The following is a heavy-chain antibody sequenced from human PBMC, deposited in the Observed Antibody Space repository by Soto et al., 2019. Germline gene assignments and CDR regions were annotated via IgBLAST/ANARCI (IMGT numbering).Heavy chain of an antibody. CDR2: IKQDGSEK. CDR1: GFTLRNYW. D-gene: IGHD2-15*01. CDR3: AKGGSGPYFDY. V-gene: IGHV3-7*01. J-gene: IGHJ4*02. Sequence: SLRLSCAASGFTLRNYWMSWVRQAPGKGLEWVANIKQDGSEKHYVDSVKGRFTISRDNAENSLFLQVNSLRAEDTAVYYCAKGGSGPYFDYWGQGTLVTVSS.